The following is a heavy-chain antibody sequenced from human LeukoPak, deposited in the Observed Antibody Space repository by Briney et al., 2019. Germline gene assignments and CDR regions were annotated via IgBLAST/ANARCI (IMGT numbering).Heavy chain of an antibody. J-gene: IGHJ3*02. D-gene: IGHD4-17*01. Sequence: GGSLRLSCAASGFTFSNFWMHWVRQAPGKGLVWVALIYGDGSFTRYADSVKGRFTISRDNAKNTVYLQMNSLRVEDTAVYYCAKDRPTTRDAFDIWGQGAMVTVSS. CDR3: AKDRPTTRDAFDI. CDR1: GFTFSNFW. CDR2: IYGDGSFT. V-gene: IGHV3-74*01.